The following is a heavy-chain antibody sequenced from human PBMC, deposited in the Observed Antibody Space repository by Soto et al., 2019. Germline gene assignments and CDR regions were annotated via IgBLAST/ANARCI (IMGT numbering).Heavy chain of an antibody. CDR1: GYTFTSYA. D-gene: IGHD2-15*01. CDR3: ARVALVAWWFDP. J-gene: IGHJ5*02. Sequence: ASVKVSCTASGYTFTSYAISWVRQAPGQGLEWMGWISAYNGNTNYAQKLQGRVTMTTDTSTSTAYMELRSLGSDDTAVYYCARVALVAWWFDPWGQGTLVTVSS. CDR2: ISAYNGNT. V-gene: IGHV1-18*01.